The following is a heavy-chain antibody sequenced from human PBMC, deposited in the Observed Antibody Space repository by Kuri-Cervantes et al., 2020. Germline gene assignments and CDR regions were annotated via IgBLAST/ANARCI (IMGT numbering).Heavy chain of an antibody. D-gene: IGHD3-22*01. V-gene: IGHV4-39*07. Sequence: ESLKISCTVSGGSISSSSYYWGWIRQPPGKGLEWIGSIYYSGSTYYNPSLKSRVTISVDTSKNQFSLKLSSVTAADTAVYYCARDWDSRGAFDYWGQGTLVTVSS. CDR1: GGSISSSSYY. CDR3: ARDWDSRGAFDY. CDR2: IYYSGST. J-gene: IGHJ4*02.